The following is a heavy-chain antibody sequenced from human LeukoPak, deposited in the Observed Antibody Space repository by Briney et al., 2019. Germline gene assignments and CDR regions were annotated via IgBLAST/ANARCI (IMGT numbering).Heavy chain of an antibody. V-gene: IGHV1-69*01. CDR2: IIPIFGTA. CDR3: ARDRGTMVRGVMGYYYGMDV. D-gene: IGHD3-10*01. CDR1: GGPFSSYA. Sequence: ASVKVSCKASGGPFSSYAISWVRQAPGQGLEWMGGIIPIFGTANYAQKFQGRVTITADESTSTAYMELSSLRSEDTAVYYCARDRGTMVRGVMGYYYGMDVWGKGTTVTVSS. J-gene: IGHJ6*04.